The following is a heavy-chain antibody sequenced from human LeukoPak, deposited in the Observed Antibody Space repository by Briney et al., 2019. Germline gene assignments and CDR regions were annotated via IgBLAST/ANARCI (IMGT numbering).Heavy chain of an antibody. Sequence: GESLKISCKGSGYSFTSYWIGWVRQMPGKGLEWMGIIYPGDSDTRYSPSFQGQVTISADKSISTAYLQWSSLKASDTAMYYCARHPLTYYYDSSGPNRAFDIWGQGTMVTVSS. J-gene: IGHJ3*02. D-gene: IGHD3-22*01. CDR3: ARHPLTYYYDSSGPNRAFDI. CDR1: GYSFTSYW. CDR2: IYPGDSDT. V-gene: IGHV5-51*01.